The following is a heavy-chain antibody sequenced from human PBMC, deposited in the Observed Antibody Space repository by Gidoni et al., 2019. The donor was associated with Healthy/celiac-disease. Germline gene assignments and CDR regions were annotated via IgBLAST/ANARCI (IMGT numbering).Heavy chain of an antibody. V-gene: IGHV3-53*01. J-gene: IGHJ4*02. CDR3: ARAMTRWGELRGDFDY. CDR1: GFTVSSNY. D-gene: IGHD1-26*01. Sequence: EVQLVDSGGGLIQPGGSLRLSCAASGFTVSSNYMSWVRQAPGKGLEWVSVIYSGGSTYYADSVKGRFTISRDNSKNTLYLQMNSLRAEDTAVYYCARAMTRWGELRGDFDYWGQGTLVTVSS. CDR2: IYSGGST.